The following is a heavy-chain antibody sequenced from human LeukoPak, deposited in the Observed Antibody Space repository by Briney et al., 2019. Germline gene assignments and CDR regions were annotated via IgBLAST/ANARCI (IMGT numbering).Heavy chain of an antibody. V-gene: IGHV5-51*01. CDR1: RYSFTSYW. Sequence: GESLKISCKGSRYSFTSYWIGWVRQMPGKGLEWMGIIYPGDSDTRYSPSFQGQVTISADKSISTAYLQWSSLKASDTAMYYCARSGPVVPANYYYYGMDVWGQGTTVTVSS. J-gene: IGHJ6*02. CDR2: IYPGDSDT. CDR3: ARSGPVVPANYYYYGMDV. D-gene: IGHD2-2*01.